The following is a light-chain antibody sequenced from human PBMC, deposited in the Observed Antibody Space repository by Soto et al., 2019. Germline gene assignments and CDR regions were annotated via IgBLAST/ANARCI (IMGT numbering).Light chain of an antibody. J-gene: IGLJ2*01. CDR3: GTWDNSLSAV. CDR1: SSNIGAGYD. Sequence: QSVLTQPPSVSGAPGQRVTISCTGGSSNIGAGYDVHWYQQLPGTAPKLLIDGNIDRPSGVPDRFSGSKSGTSASLAITGLQAEDEADYYCGTWDNSLSAVFGGGTKLTVL. CDR2: GNI. V-gene: IGLV1-40*01.